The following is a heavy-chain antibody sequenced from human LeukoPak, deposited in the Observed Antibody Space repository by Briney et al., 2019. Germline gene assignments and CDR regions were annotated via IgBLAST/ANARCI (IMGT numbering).Heavy chain of an antibody. CDR1: GFTFSNCP. CDR3: AKERVVGETGTVGFDF. Sequence: GGSLRLSCVASGFTFSNCPMSWVRQAPGQGLEWVTAISGSGANTYYSDSVKGRFTVSRDNSRNTLYVQMNNLRADDTTVYYCAKERVVGETGTVGFDFWGQGALVTVSS. J-gene: IGHJ4*02. V-gene: IGHV3-23*01. D-gene: IGHD4-23*01. CDR2: ISGSGANT.